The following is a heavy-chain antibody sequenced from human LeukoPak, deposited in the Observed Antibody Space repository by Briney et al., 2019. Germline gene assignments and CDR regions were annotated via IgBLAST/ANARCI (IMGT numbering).Heavy chain of an antibody. CDR3: AKGSLGSWYCFDY. CDR2: FSRSGPYT. CDR1: GFPLGSSA. V-gene: IGHV3-23*01. Sequence: GSLRLSCTSSGFPLGSSAMGWVRHAPRKGPDWISTFSRSGPYTYYADTVKGRFTIFRDNSKNTQYLQMNSLRAEDTAVYYCAKGSLGSWYCFDYWGQGTLVTVSS. D-gene: IGHD6-13*01. J-gene: IGHJ4*02.